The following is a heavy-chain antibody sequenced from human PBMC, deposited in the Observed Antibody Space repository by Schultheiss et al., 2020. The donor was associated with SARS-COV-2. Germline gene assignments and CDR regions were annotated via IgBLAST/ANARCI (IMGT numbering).Heavy chain of an antibody. CDR2: IYHSGGT. CDR1: GGSVSSGSYY. V-gene: IGHV4-61*01. Sequence: TLSLTCSVSGGSVSSGSYYWSWLRQSPERGLEWIGYIYHSGGTRYHPSLKSRVTISLDTSKNQFSLKLSSVSAEDTAVYYCARVDLETALVGGLDVWGQGSTVTVSS. D-gene: IGHD5-18*01. CDR3: ARVDLETALVGGLDV. J-gene: IGHJ6*02.